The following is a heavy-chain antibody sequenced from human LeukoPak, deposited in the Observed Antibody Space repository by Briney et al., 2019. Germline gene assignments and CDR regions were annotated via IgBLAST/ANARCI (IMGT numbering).Heavy chain of an antibody. CDR1: GFTFSGFW. D-gene: IGHD6-6*01. CDR2: INSDGSEG. V-gene: IGHV3-7*03. CDR3: ARSSYSSSSSV. Sequence: GGSLRLSCAVSGFTFSGFWMSWSRQAPGKGLEWVASINSDGSEGYYADVVKGRFTIPRDNAKNSLYLQINSLRAEDTAVYYCARSSYSSSSSVWGQGTMVTVSS. J-gene: IGHJ3*01.